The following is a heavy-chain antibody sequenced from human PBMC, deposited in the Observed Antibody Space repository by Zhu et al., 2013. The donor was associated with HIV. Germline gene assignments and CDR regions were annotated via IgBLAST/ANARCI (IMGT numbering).Heavy chain of an antibody. V-gene: IGHV1-69*01. D-gene: IGHD4-17*01. J-gene: IGHJ6*03. CDR3: ARGSSRDYEPSYYYYYMDV. Sequence: QVQLVQSGAEVKKPGSSVKVSCKASGGTFSSYAISWVRQAPGQGLEWMGGIIPIFGTANYAQKFQGRVTITADESTSTAYMELSSLRSEDTAVYYCARGSSRDYEPSYYYYYMDVWGKGTTVTVSS. CDR2: IIPIFGTA. CDR1: GGTFSSYA.